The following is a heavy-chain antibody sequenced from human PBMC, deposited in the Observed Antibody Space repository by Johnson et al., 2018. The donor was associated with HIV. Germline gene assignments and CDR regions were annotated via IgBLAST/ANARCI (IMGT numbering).Heavy chain of an antibody. CDR3: ARDGRWGSSTWYSVFDL. V-gene: IGHV3-64*01. CDR1: GFTFSSYW. J-gene: IGHJ3*01. D-gene: IGHD6-13*01. CDR2: ISDYGAGT. Sequence: VQLVESGGGVVQPGGSLRLSCAASGFTFSSYWMSWVRQAPGKGLECVSGISDYGAGTYYANSVRGRFTISRDNSKNTLYLQMGSLRPEDMAVYYCARDGRWGSSTWYSVFDLWGQGTMVTVSS.